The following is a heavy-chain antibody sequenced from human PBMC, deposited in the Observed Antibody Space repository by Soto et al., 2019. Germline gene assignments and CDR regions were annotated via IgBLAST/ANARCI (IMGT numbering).Heavy chain of an antibody. V-gene: IGHV1-69*13. Sequence: SVKVSCKASGGTFSSYAISWVRQAPGQGLEWMGGIIPIFGTANYAQKFQGRVTITADESTSTAYMELNSLRAEDTAVYYCARDLYAVTTTDYWGQGTLVTVSS. J-gene: IGHJ4*02. CDR2: IIPIFGTA. CDR3: ARDLYAVTTTDY. CDR1: GGTFSSYA. D-gene: IGHD4-4*01.